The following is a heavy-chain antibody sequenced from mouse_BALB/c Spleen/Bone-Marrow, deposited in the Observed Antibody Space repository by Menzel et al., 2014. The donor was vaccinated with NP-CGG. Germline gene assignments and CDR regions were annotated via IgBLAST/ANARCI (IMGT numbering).Heavy chain of an antibody. Sequence: DVQLVESGGGLVKPGGSLKLPCAASGFAFSSYDMSWVRQTPEKRLEWVATISSGGSYTYYPDSVKGRFTISRDNARNTLYLQMSSLRSEDTALYYCARLLRLRYFDYWGQGTTLTVSS. CDR3: ARLLRLRYFDY. CDR1: GFAFSSYD. D-gene: IGHD1-2*01. J-gene: IGHJ2*01. V-gene: IGHV5-9*02. CDR2: ISSGGSYT.